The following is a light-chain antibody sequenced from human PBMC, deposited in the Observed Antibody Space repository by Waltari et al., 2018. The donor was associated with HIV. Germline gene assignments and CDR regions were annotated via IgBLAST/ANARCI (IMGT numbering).Light chain of an antibody. J-gene: IGLJ1*01. CDR1: NIGRKS. V-gene: IGLV3-21*04. CDR2: YDS. CDR3: QVCDSSSDAYV. Sequence: SYVLAQPPPVSVAPGQQAQIPRGGNNIGRKSVQWYQQKPGQAPVVVIYYDSDRPSGIPERFSGSNSGNTATLTISRVEAGDEADYYCQVCDSSSDAYVFGTGTKVTVL.